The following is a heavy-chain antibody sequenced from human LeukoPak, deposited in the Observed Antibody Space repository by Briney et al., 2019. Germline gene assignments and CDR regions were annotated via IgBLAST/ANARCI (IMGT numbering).Heavy chain of an antibody. CDR2: INHSGST. J-gene: IGHJ5*02. CDR1: GGSFSGYY. Sequence: YPSETLSLTCAVYGGSFSGYYWSWIRQPPGKGLEWIGEINHSGSTNYNPSLKSRVTISVDTSKNQFSLKLNSVTAADTAVYYCAKGAGPPWFDPWGQGTLVTVSS. V-gene: IGHV4-34*01. D-gene: IGHD6-19*01. CDR3: AKGAGPPWFDP.